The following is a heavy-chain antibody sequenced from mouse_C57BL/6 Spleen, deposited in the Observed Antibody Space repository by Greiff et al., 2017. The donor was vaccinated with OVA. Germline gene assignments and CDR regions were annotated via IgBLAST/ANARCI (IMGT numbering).Heavy chain of an antibody. J-gene: IGHJ2*01. CDR2: IDPENGDT. Sequence: VQLKESGAELVRPGASVKLSCTASGFNIKDYYMHWVKQRPEQGLEWIGWIDPENGDTEYASKFQGKATITADTSSNTAYLQLSSLTSEDTAVYYCTTDSSGYYYFDYWGQGTTLTVSS. V-gene: IGHV14-4*01. CDR3: TTDSSGYYYFDY. CDR1: GFNIKDYY. D-gene: IGHD3-2*02.